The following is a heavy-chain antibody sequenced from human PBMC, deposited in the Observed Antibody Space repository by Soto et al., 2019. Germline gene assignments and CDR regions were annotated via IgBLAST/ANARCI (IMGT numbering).Heavy chain of an antibody. Sequence: RRLSFAASGXTFSSYSMHWVRQPPGKGLEWVAAISFDGDDKYYVESVKGRFTISRDNYENSLYLHMNGLRPEDTAVYYCAKPAPDMLVIPNGGFDYWGQGNLVTVSS. CDR2: ISFDGDDK. J-gene: IGHJ4*02. CDR3: AKPAPDMLVIPNGGFDY. CDR1: GXTFSSYS. D-gene: IGHD2-15*01. V-gene: IGHV3-30*18.